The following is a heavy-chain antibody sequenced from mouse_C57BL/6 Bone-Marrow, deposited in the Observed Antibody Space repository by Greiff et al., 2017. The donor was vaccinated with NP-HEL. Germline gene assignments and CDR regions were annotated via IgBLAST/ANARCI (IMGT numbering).Heavy chain of an antibody. J-gene: IGHJ1*03. CDR2: IYPSDSET. V-gene: IGHV1-61*01. CDR3: ARDWYFDV. Sequence: QVQLQQPGAELVRPGSSVKLSCKASGYTFTSYWMDWVKQRPGQGLEWIGNIYPSDSETNYNQKFKDKATLTVDKSSSTAYMQLSSLTSEDAAVYYCARDWYFDVWGTGTTVTVSS. CDR1: GYTFTSYW.